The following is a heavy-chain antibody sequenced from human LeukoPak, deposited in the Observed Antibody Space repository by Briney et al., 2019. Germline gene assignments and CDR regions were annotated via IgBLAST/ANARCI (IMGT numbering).Heavy chain of an antibody. CDR2: IYTSGST. CDR1: GGSISSYY. CDR3: AREGLPGIAAAGFDY. V-gene: IGHV4-4*07. J-gene: IGHJ4*02. D-gene: IGHD6-13*01. Sequence: PSETLSLTCTVSGGSISSYYWSWIRQPAGKGLEWIGRIYTSGSTNYNPSLKSRVTISVDTSKNQFSLKLSSVTAADTAVYYCAREGLPGIAAAGFDYWGQGTLVTVSS.